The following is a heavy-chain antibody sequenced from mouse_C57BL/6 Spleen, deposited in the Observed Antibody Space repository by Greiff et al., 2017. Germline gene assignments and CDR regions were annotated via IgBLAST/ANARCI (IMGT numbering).Heavy chain of an antibody. V-gene: IGHV14-4*01. Sequence: EVQLQQSGAELVRPGASVKLSCTASGFNIKDDYMHWVKQRPEQGLEWIGWIDPENGDTEYASKFQGKATIPADTSSNTAYLQLSSLTSEDTAVYYCTTNGSFDYWGQGTTLTVSS. CDR1: GFNIKDDY. D-gene: IGHD1-1*01. CDR3: TTNGSFDY. CDR2: IDPENGDT. J-gene: IGHJ2*01.